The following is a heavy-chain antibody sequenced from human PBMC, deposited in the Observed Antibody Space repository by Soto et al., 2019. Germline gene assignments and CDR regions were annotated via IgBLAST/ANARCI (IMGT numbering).Heavy chain of an antibody. V-gene: IGHV4-30-2*01. Sequence: LSETLSLTCAVSGGSISSGGYSWSWIRQPPGKGLEWIGYIYHSGSTYYNPSLKSRVTISVDRSKNQFSLKLSSVTAADTALYYCARLTTVTTTYYYYYGMDVWGQGTTVTVSS. CDR2: IYHSGST. CDR1: GGSISSGGYS. CDR3: ARLTTVTTTYYYYYGMDV. D-gene: IGHD4-4*01. J-gene: IGHJ6*02.